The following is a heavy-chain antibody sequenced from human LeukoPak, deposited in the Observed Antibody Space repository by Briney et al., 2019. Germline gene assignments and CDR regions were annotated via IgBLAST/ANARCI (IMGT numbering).Heavy chain of an antibody. D-gene: IGHD3-10*01. Sequence: ASVKVSCKASGYTFTDYYIHWVRQAPGQGLEWMGWINPNSGDANYAQKFQGRVTMTRDTSISTAYMEVSRLRSDDTAVYYCTRPTLQTLGAWGQGTLVTVSS. CDR2: INPNSGDA. CDR3: TRPTLQTLGA. CDR1: GYTFTDYY. J-gene: IGHJ5*02. V-gene: IGHV1-2*02.